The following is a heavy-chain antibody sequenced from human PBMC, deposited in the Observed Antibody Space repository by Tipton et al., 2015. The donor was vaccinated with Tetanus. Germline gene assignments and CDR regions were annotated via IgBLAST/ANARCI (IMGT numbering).Heavy chain of an antibody. D-gene: IGHD4-17*01. CDR1: GGTFSNYA. V-gene: IGHV1-69*06. CDR3: ARCNDYGSLTPIDL. CDR2: IIPIYGAA. Sequence: QLVQSGAEVKEPGSSVRVSCKASGGTFSNYAINWVRQAPGQGLEWMGGIIPIYGAANYAQKFQGRVTMTADNSMGTAYMGLSSVRSDDTAVYYGARCNDYGSLTPIDLWGPGTRVTVSS. J-gene: IGHJ5*02.